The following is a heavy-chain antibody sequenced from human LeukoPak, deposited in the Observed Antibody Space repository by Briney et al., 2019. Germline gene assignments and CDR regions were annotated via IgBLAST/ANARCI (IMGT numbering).Heavy chain of an antibody. CDR3: ARGPTDFWSGYYLDY. D-gene: IGHD3-3*01. J-gene: IGHJ4*02. CDR1: GGSISSYY. V-gene: IGHV4-59*01. Sequence: SETLSLACTVSGGSISSYYWSWIRQPPGKGLEWIGYIYYSGSTNYNPSLKSRVTISVDTSKNQFSLKLSSVTAADTAVYYCARGPTDFWSGYYLDYWGQGTLVTVSS. CDR2: IYYSGST.